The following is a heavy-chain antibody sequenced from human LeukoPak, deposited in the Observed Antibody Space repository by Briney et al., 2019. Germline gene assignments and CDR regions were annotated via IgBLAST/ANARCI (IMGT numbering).Heavy chain of an antibody. CDR3: ARGRLGSRITMVRGFDP. CDR1: GGSFSGYY. CDR2: NNHSGST. V-gene: IGHV4-34*01. D-gene: IGHD3-10*01. Sequence: SETLSLTCAVYGGSFSGYYWSWIRQPPGKGLEWIGENNHSGSTNYNPSLKSRVTISVDTSKNQFSLKLSSVTAADTAVYYCARGRLGSRITMVRGFDPWGQGTLVTVSS. J-gene: IGHJ5*02.